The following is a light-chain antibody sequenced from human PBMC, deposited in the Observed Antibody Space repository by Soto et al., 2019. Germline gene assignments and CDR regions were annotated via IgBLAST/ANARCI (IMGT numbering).Light chain of an antibody. CDR1: QSVTSN. CDR3: QQYYNCPYT. J-gene: IGKJ2*01. CDR2: GTS. Sequence: EIVMTQSPATLSVSPGEGATLSCRTSQSVTSNLDWYQQQPGQAHRLLIYGTSTRATGIPARLSGSGSGTEFTLTISGLQSEDFAVSYCQQYYNCPYTFGQGTKLEIK. V-gene: IGKV3-15*01.